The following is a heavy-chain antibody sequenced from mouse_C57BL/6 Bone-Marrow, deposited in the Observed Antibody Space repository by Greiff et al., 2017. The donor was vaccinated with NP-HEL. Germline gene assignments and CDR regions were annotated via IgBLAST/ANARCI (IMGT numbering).Heavy chain of an antibody. D-gene: IGHD2-4*01. CDR1: GYSFTGYF. Sequence: EVMLVESGPELVKPGDSVKISCKASGYSFTGYFMNWVMQSHGKSLEWIGRINPYNGDTFYNQKFKGKATLTVDKSSSTAHMELRSLTSEDSAVYYCARRGTWIYYDYDAGFDYWGQGTTLTVSS. V-gene: IGHV1-20*01. CDR2: INPYNGDT. CDR3: ARRGTWIYYDYDAGFDY. J-gene: IGHJ2*01.